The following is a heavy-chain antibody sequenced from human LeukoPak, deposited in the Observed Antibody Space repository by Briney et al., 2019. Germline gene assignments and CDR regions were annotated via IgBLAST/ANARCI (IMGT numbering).Heavy chain of an antibody. CDR1: GYPISSGYY. Sequence: PSETLSLTCTVSGYPISSGYYWGWIRQPPGKGLEWIGSIYHSGSTYYNPSLKSRVTISVDTSKNQFSLKLSSVTAADTAVYYCARGLNTYYYGSGSYYCCWGQGTLVTVSS. J-gene: IGHJ4*02. D-gene: IGHD3-10*01. CDR3: ARGLNTYYYGSGSYYCC. CDR2: IYHSGST. V-gene: IGHV4-38-2*02.